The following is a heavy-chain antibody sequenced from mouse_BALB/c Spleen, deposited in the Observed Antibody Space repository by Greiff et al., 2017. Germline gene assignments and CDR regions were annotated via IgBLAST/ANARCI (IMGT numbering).Heavy chain of an antibody. Sequence: QVQLKQSGAELMKPGASVKISCKATGYTFSSYWIEWVKQRPGHGLEWIGEILPGSGSTNYNEKFKGKATFTADTSSNTAYMQLSSLTSEDSAVYYCARGGYGSSYYAMDYWGQGTSVTVSS. V-gene: IGHV1-9*01. J-gene: IGHJ4*01. CDR3: ARGGYGSSYYAMDY. CDR1: GYTFSSYW. CDR2: ILPGSGST. D-gene: IGHD1-1*01.